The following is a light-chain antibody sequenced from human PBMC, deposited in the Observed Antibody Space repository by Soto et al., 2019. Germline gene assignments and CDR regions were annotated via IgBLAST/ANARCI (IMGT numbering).Light chain of an antibody. CDR3: QQYNNWPPHT. CDR2: GAS. V-gene: IGKV3-15*01. CDR1: QSVSSN. J-gene: IGKJ2*01. Sequence: EIVMTQSPATLSVSPGERATLSCWASQSVSSNLAWYQQKPGQAPRLLIYGASTRATGIPARFSGSGSGTEFTLNISSLQSEDFAVYYCQQYNNWPPHTFGQGTKLEIK.